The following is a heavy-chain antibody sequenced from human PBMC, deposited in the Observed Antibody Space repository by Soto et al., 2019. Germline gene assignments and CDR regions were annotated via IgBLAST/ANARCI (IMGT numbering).Heavy chain of an antibody. CDR1: GGSISSYY. CDR3: ARVFTAHGDY. V-gene: IGHV4-59*01. J-gene: IGHJ4*02. D-gene: IGHD5-18*01. CDR2: IYYSGST. Sequence: SETLSLTCTVSGGSISSYYWSWIRQPPGKGLEWVGYIYYSGSTNYNPSLKSRVTISVDTSKNQFSLKLSSVTAADTAVYYCARVFTAHGDYCGQRTLVTVSS.